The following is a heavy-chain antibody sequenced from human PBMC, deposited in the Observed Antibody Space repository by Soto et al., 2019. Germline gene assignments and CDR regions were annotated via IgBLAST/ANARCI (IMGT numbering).Heavy chain of an antibody. V-gene: IGHV3-66*01. CDR2: IYSGGIT. J-gene: IGHJ4*02. Sequence: LRLSCAASGFTVSSNYMSWVRQTPGKGLEWVSLIYSGGITYYADSVKGRFTISRDNSKNTLYLQMNGLRAEDTAVYYCARGTCSSTSCFFDYWGQGTLVTVSS. CDR3: ARGTCSSTSCFFDY. CDR1: GFTVSSNY. D-gene: IGHD2-2*01.